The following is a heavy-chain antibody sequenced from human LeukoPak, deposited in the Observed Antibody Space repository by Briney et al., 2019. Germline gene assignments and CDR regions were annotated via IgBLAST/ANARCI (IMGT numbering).Heavy chain of an antibody. CDR3: ARGRLMAGFFDY. D-gene: IGHD6-19*01. CDR1: GGSISSYY. CDR2: IYYSGST. V-gene: IGHV4-59*01. Sequence: KPSETLSLTCTVSGGSISSYYWSWIRQPPGKGLEWIGYIYYSGSTNYNPSLKSRVTISVDTSKNQFSLKLSSVTAADTAVYYCARGRLMAGFFDYWGQGTLVTVSS. J-gene: IGHJ4*02.